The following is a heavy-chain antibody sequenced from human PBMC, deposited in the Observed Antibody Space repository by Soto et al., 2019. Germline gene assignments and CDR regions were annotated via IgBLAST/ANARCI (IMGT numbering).Heavy chain of an antibody. CDR1: GYTLTELS. CDR2: FDPEDGET. J-gene: IGHJ4*02. Sequence: AASVKVSCKVSGYTLTELSMHWVRQAPGKGLEWMGGFDPEDGETIYAQKFQGRVTMTEDTSTDTAYMELSSLRSEDTAVYYCATVAAVGPRGYYDFWSGYYFDYWGQGTLVTVSS. V-gene: IGHV1-24*01. CDR3: ATVAAVGPRGYYDFWSGYYFDY. D-gene: IGHD3-3*01.